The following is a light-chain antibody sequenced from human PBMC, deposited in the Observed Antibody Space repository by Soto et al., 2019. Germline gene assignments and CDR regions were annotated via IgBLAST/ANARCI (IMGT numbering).Light chain of an antibody. CDR1: RSVSTNY. J-gene: IGKJ1*01. CDR2: NTS. CDR3: QQYGSSPWT. V-gene: IGKV3-20*01. Sequence: EIVLTQSPGTLSLSPGERATLSCRASRSVSTNYFLWYQQKPGQAPRLLIYNTSSRATGIPDRFSGSGSGTDFILTISRLEPEDFAVYYCQQYGSSPWTFGQGTKVEIK.